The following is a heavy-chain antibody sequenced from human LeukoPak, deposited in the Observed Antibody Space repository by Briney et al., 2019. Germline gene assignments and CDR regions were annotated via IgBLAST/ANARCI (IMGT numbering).Heavy chain of an antibody. V-gene: IGHV4-38-2*02. CDR1: GYSISSGYY. Sequence: PSETLSLTRSVSGYSISSGYYWGWFRQPPGKGLEWIGSIFRSGSTNYSPSLMGRATVSVDTSKNQFSVTLTSVTAADTAVYFCARHVGSTGYCEHWGQGLLVTVSA. J-gene: IGHJ4*02. D-gene: IGHD3-9*01. CDR3: ARHVGSTGYCEH. CDR2: IFRSGST.